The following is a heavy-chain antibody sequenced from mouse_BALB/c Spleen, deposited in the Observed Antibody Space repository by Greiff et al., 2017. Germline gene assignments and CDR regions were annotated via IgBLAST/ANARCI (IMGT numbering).Heavy chain of an antibody. CDR2: INPNNGGT. CDR3: ARGGIGAY. D-gene: IGHD2-14*01. V-gene: IGHV1-18*01. CDR1: GYTITDYN. Sequence: VQLQQSGPELVKPGASVKIPCKASGYTITDYNMDWVKQSHGKSLEWIGDINPNNGGTIYNQKFKGKATLTVDKSSSTAYMELRSLTSEDTAVYYCARGGIGAYWGQGTLVTVSA. J-gene: IGHJ3*01.